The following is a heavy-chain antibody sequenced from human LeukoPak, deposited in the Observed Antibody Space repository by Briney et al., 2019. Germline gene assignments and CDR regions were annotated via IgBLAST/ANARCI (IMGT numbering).Heavy chain of an antibody. V-gene: IGHV5-51*01. D-gene: IGHD5-18*01. CDR1: GYSFTSYW. J-gene: IGHJ5*02. CDR3: ARLLQLWYYNWFDP. Sequence: GESLKISCKGSGYSFTSYWNGWVRQMPGKGLEWMGIIYPGDSDTRYSPSFQGQVTISADKSISTAYLQWSSLKASDTAMYYRARLLQLWYYNWFDPWGQGTLVTVSS. CDR2: IYPGDSDT.